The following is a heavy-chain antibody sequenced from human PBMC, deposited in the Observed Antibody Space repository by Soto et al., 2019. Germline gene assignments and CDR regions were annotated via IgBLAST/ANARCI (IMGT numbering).Heavy chain of an antibody. Sequence: QAQLVESGGGVVQPGRSLRLSCAASGFTFSHYAMHWVRQAPGKGLEWVAIISYDGSKKYYGDSVKGRFTISRDNSKNTLYLQMNSLRVEDTAVYYCARDVAGKYYFDPWGQGTPVTVSS. CDR1: GFTFSHYA. J-gene: IGHJ5*02. CDR3: ARDVAGKYYFDP. D-gene: IGHD3-22*01. V-gene: IGHV3-30-3*01. CDR2: ISYDGSKK.